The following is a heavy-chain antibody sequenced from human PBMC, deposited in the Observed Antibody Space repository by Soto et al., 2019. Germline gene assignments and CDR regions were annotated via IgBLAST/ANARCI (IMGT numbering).Heavy chain of an antibody. V-gene: IGHV4-39*01. D-gene: IGHD3-3*01. J-gene: IGHJ5*02. CDR1: GGSISSSSYY. Sequence: SETLSLTCTVPGGSISSSSYYWGWIRQPPGKRLEWIGSIYYSGSTYYNPSLKRRVNISVDTSKNQCPRKLSSVTAADTAVYYCARQNYDFWSGYSLRWFDPWGQGTLVTVSS. CDR2: IYYSGST. CDR3: ARQNYDFWSGYSLRWFDP.